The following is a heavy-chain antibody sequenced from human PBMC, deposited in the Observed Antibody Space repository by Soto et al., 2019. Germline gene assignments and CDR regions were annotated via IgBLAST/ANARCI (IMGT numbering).Heavy chain of an antibody. V-gene: IGHV5-51*01. CDR1: GYSFSTYS. Sequence: PGESLKISCKGSGYSFSTYSIGWVRQTPGKGLEWMGNIFSSDSNAKYSPSFQGQVTISADRSISTAYLQWSSLKASDTAIYYCATWRSSSWFDYWGQGTLVTAPQ. CDR2: IFSSDSNA. J-gene: IGHJ4*02. D-gene: IGHD6-13*01. CDR3: ATWRSSSWFDY.